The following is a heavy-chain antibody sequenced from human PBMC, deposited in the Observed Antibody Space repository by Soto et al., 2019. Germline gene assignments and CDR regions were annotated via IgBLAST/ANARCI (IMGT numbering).Heavy chain of an antibody. J-gene: IGHJ4*02. CDR3: TTDGPSVEMATTVWRQWPLN. D-gene: IGHD6-19*01. CDR1: GFTFSNAW. CDR2: IKSKADGGTT. V-gene: IGHV3-15*01. Sequence: EVQLVESGGGLVKPGGSLRLSCAASGFTFSNAWMSWVRQAPGKGLEWVGRIKSKADGGTTDYAAPVKGRFTISRDDSKNTLYLQMNSLKTEDTAVYYCTTDGPSVEMATTVWRQWPLNWGQGTLVTVSS.